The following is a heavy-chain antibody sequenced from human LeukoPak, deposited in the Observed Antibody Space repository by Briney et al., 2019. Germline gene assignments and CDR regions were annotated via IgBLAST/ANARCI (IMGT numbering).Heavy chain of an antibody. Sequence: GASVKVSCKASGNTFTSYDINWVRQATGQGLEWMGWMNPNSGNTGYAQKFQGRVTMTRNTSISTAYMELSSLRSEDTAVYYCARGVVPAAIPIDYWGQGTLVTVSS. D-gene: IGHD2-2*01. V-gene: IGHV1-8*01. CDR2: MNPNSGNT. J-gene: IGHJ4*02. CDR3: ARGVVPAAIPIDY. CDR1: GNTFTSYD.